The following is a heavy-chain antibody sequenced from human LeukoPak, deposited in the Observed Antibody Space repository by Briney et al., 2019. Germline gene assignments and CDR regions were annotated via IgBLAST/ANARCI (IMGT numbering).Heavy chain of an antibody. CDR3: ARAGSSSPLIDY. V-gene: IGHV3-21*01. CDR1: GFTFSGYS. CDR2: ISSSSSYI. Sequence: RGSLRLSCAASGFTFSGYSMNWVRQAPGKGLEWVSSISSSSSYIYYADSVKGRFTISRDNAKNSLYLQMNSLRAEDTAVYYCARAGSSSPLIDYWGQGTLVTVSS. D-gene: IGHD6-6*01. J-gene: IGHJ4*02.